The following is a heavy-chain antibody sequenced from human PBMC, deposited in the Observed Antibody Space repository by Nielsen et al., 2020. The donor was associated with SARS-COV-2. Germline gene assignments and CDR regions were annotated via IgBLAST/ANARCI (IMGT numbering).Heavy chain of an antibody. CDR1: GYTFTSYY. Sequence: ASVKVSCKASGYTFTSYYMHWVRQAPGQGLEWMGIINPSGGSTSYAQKFQGRVTMTRDTSTSTVYMELSSLRSEDTAAYYCAREGILTGPDYWGQGTLVTVSS. CDR3: AREGILTGPDY. D-gene: IGHD3-9*01. CDR2: INPSGGST. V-gene: IGHV1-46*01. J-gene: IGHJ4*02.